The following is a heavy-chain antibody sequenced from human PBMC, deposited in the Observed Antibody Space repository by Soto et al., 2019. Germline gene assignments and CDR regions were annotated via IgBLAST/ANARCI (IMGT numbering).Heavy chain of an antibody. D-gene: IGHD3-16*01. J-gene: IGHJ4*02. CDR2: ISGGGTGT. Sequence: GGSLRRSFAVSGFSFKNYAMHWVRQAPGKVLDLVSSISGGGTGTYSAYAVKGRLTISSDKSSNTVYLQMSSLRAEDTDVYYFANSHYYDDVGNCVPRQAHDSSAQRTLDLVSS. CDR3: ANSHYYDDVGNCVPRQAHDS. V-gene: IGHV3-23*01. CDR1: GFSFKNYA.